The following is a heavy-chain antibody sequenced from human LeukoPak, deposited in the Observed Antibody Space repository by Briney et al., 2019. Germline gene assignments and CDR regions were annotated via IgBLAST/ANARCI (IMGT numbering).Heavy chain of an antibody. J-gene: IGHJ1*01. D-gene: IGHD6-19*01. CDR3: AVLTSGWRFQH. V-gene: IGHV3-23*01. Sequence: GGSLRDSCAASGFTFSSYAMSWVRQAPGKGLEWVSAISGSGGSTYYADSVKGRFTISRDNSKNTLYLQMNSLRAEDTAVHYCAVLTSGWRFQHWAQDNLVTVSS. CDR1: GFTFSSYA. CDR2: ISGSGGST.